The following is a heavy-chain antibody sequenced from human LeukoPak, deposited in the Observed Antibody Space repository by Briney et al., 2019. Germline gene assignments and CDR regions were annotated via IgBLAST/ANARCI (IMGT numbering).Heavy chain of an antibody. Sequence: ETLSLTCTVSGGSISSYYWSLIRQPPGKGLEWVSVIYSGGSTYYADSVKGRFTISRDNSKNTLYLQMNSLRAEDTAVYYCARDRGGSYGYWGQGTLVTVSS. CDR3: ARDRGGSYGY. V-gene: IGHV3-53*01. J-gene: IGHJ4*02. D-gene: IGHD1-26*01. CDR2: IYSGGST. CDR1: GGSISSYY.